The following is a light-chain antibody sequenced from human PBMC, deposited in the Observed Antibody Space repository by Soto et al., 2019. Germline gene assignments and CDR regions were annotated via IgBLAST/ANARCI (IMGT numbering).Light chain of an antibody. Sequence: DIVMTQSPDSLAVSLGERATINCKSSQSVLYSSNNKNYLAWYQQKPGQPPKLLIYWASTRESGVPDRFSGSGSGTDFTLTISSLQAEDVAVYHCQQYYSTPSPTFGGGIKVEIK. CDR3: QQYYSTPSPT. V-gene: IGKV4-1*01. CDR2: WAS. CDR1: QSVLYSSNNKNY. J-gene: IGKJ4*01.